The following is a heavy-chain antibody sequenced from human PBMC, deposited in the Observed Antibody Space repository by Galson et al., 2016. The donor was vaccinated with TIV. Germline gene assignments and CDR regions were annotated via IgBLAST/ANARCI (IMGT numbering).Heavy chain of an antibody. J-gene: IGHJ5*02. CDR2: IYTSGIT. V-gene: IGHV4-61*02. Sequence: TLSLTCTVSGAFIRSGSYYWNWIRQPAGKGLEWIGRIYTSGITNYNPSLKSRVTISVDASKNQFSLKLTSVTAADTAVYYCVRIGMLRESCSCYACPGIFDTWGQGILVTVSS. CDR1: GAFIRSGSYY. D-gene: IGHD3-22*01. CDR3: VRIGMLRESCSCYACPGIFDT.